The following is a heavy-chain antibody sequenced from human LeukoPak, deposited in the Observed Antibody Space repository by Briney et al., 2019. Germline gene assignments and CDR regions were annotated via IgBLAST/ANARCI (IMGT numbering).Heavy chain of an antibody. CDR3: ARDVTAEIVVVTPFDY. CDR2: ISSSSSTI. V-gene: IGHV3-48*04. CDR1: GFTFSSYS. J-gene: IGHJ4*02. Sequence: PGGSLRLSCAASGFTFSSYSMNWVRQAPGKGLEWVSYISSSSSTIYYADSVKGRFTISRDNAKNSLYLQMNSLRAEDTAVYYCARDVTAEIVVVTPFDYWGQGTLVTVSS. D-gene: IGHD3-22*01.